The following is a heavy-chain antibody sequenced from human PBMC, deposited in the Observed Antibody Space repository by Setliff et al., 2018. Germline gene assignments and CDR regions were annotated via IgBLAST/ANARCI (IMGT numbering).Heavy chain of an antibody. CDR3: ARGFWSGYPDY. CDR1: GYSISSDYY. CDR2: INHSGST. J-gene: IGHJ4*02. V-gene: IGHV4-38-2*01. Sequence: SETLSLTCAVSGYSISSDYYWGWIRQPPGKGLEWIGEINHSGSTNYNPSLKSRVTISVDTSKNQFSLKLSSVTAADTAVYYCARGFWSGYPDYWGQGTLVTVSS. D-gene: IGHD3-3*01.